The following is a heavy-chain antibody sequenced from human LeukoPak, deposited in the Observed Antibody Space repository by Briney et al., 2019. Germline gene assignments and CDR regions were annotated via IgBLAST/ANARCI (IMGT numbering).Heavy chain of an antibody. CDR3: ARHGRTTMVRGGPVRYFDY. J-gene: IGHJ4*02. D-gene: IGHD3-10*01. CDR1: GGSFSGYY. CDR2: INHSGST. Sequence: PSGTLSLTCAVYGGSFSGYYWSWIRQPPGKGLEWIGEINHSGSTNYNPSLKSRVTISVDTSKNHISLKLSSVTAADKAVYYCARHGRTTMVRGGPVRYFDYWGQGTLVTVSS. V-gene: IGHV4-34*01.